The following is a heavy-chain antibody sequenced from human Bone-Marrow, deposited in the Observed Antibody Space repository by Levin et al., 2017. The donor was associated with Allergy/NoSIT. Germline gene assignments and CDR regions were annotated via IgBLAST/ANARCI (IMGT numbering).Heavy chain of an antibody. J-gene: IGHJ4*02. CDR3: ARGEDTAMGQFHF. D-gene: IGHD5-18*01. CDR2: IIPAIGQL. Sequence: PMASVKVSCKASGGTFGSHGISWVRQAPGQGLEWMGGIIPAIGQLNEAHKFHGRVTITADQSTATAYMELSSLTSADTAVYYCARGEDTAMGQFHFWGQGTLVTVSS. CDR1: GGTFGSHG. V-gene: IGHV1-69*10.